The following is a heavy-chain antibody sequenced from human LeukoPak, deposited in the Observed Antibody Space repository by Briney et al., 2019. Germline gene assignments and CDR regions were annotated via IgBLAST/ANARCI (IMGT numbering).Heavy chain of an antibody. V-gene: IGHV3-15*01. CDR2: IKSKTDGGST. CDR3: TTDSGSYYDAFDI. D-gene: IGHD1-26*01. Sequence: GGSLRLSCAASGFTFSNAWMSWVRQAPGKGLEWVGRIKSKTDGGSTDYAAPVKGRFTISRDDSKNTLYLQMNSLKTEDTAVYYCTTDSGSYYDAFDIWGQGTMVTVSS. CDR1: GFTFSNAW. J-gene: IGHJ3*02.